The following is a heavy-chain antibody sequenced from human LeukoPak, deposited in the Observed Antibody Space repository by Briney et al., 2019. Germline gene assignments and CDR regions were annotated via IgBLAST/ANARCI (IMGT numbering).Heavy chain of an antibody. V-gene: IGHV1-2*06. CDR3: ATARTTIFGVVNPPDY. D-gene: IGHD3-3*01. J-gene: IGHJ4*02. CDR1: GYTFTGYY. CDR2: INPNSGGT. Sequence: ASVQVSCKASGYTFTGYYMHWVRQAPGQGLEWMGRINPNSGGTNYAQKFQGRVTMTRDTSISTAYMELSSLRSEDTAVYYCATARTTIFGVVNPPDYWGQGTLVTVSS.